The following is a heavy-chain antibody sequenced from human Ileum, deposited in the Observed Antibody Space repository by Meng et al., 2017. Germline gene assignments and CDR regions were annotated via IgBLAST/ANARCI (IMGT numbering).Heavy chain of an antibody. CDR1: GFTFSTYS. J-gene: IGHJ4*02. CDR3: ARDWDWVVWDY. Sequence: EVQLVESGGGLVQPGGSLTLSCAASGFTFSTYSMHWVRQAPGKGLVWVSQIKPDGRTTAYADSVKGRFTISRDNAKSTLYLEMNSLRAEDAAVYYCARDWDWVVWDYWGQGTLVTVSS. CDR2: IKPDGRTT. D-gene: IGHD3/OR15-3a*01. V-gene: IGHV3-74*01.